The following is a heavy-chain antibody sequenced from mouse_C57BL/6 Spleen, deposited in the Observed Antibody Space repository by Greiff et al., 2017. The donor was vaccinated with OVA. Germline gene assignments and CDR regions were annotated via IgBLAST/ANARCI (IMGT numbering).Heavy chain of an antibody. CDR2: FTMYSDAP. D-gene: IGHD2-3*01. J-gene: IGHJ3*01. Sequence: LVESGAELVRPGSSVKLSCKASYFAFMASAMHWVKPRPGHGLEWLGSFTMYSDAPEYSENFKGKATLTANTSSSTAYMELSSLTSEDSAVYYCARSYDGYYGFAYWGQGTLVTVSA. V-gene: IGHV1-49*01. CDR1: YFAFMASA. CDR3: ARSYDGYYGFAY.